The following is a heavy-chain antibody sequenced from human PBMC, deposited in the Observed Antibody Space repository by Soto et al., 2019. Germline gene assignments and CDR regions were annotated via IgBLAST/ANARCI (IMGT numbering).Heavy chain of an antibody. V-gene: IGHV4-59*08. Sequence: SETLSLTCTVSGGSISSYYWSWIRQPPGKGLEWIGYIYYSGSTNYNPSLKSRVTISVDTSKNQFSLKLSSVTAADTAVYYCARLMSSSWDNWFDPWGQGTLVTVSS. CDR3: ARLMSSSWDNWFDP. CDR2: IYYSGST. J-gene: IGHJ5*02. CDR1: GGSISSYY. D-gene: IGHD6-13*01.